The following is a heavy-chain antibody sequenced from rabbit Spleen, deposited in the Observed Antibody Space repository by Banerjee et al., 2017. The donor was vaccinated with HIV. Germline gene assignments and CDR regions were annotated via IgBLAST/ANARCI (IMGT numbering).Heavy chain of an antibody. CDR3: ARDLVDVIGWNFNL. CDR2: INTATGKA. V-gene: IGHV1S45*01. J-gene: IGHJ4*01. CDR1: GFSFSSNW. Sequence: LEETGGGLVKPGGSLTLTCTASGFSFSSNWICWVRQAPGKGLEWIACINTATGKAVYASWAKGRFTISTTSSTTVTLQITSLTAADTATYFCARDLVDVIGWNFNLWGPGTLVTVS. D-gene: IGHD1-1*01.